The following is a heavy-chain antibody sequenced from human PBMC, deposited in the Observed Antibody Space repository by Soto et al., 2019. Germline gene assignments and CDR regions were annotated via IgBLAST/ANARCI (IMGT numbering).Heavy chain of an antibody. CDR1: GYTFTVYY. D-gene: IGHD1-26*01. V-gene: IGHV1-2*04. CDR3: ARAAGRGSYYFFDY. J-gene: IGHJ4*02. CDR2: INPNSGGT. Sequence: ASVKVSCKASGYTFTVYYMHWVRQAPGQGLEWMGWINPNSGGTNYAQKFQGWVTMTRDTSISTAYMELSRLRSDDTAVYYCARAAGRGSYYFFDYWGQGTLVTVSS.